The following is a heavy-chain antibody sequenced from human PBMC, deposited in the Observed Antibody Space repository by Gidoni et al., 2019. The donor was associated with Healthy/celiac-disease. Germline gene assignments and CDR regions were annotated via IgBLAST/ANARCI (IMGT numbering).Heavy chain of an antibody. D-gene: IGHD2-2*03. V-gene: IGHV1-18*01. Sequence: QVQLVQSGAEVKKPGASVKVSCKASGYTFTSYGISWVRQGPGQGLEWMGWISAYNGNKNCAQKLQGRVTMTTDTSTSTAYMELRSLISDDTAVYYCARDLDIVVVPAAMAQDWNYGMDVWGQGTTVTVSS. CDR1: GYTFTSYG. CDR2: ISAYNGNK. CDR3: ARDLDIVVVPAAMAQDWNYGMDV. J-gene: IGHJ6*02.